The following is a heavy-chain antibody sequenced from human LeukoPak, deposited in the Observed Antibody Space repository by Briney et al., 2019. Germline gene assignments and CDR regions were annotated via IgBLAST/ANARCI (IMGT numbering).Heavy chain of an antibody. CDR3: AREGGYDPFEY. D-gene: IGHD5-12*01. Sequence: GGSLRLSCAASGFTLSSFGMVWVRQAPGKGLEWVTLMWYDGRNKYYADSVKGRFTISRDNAKNTLYLQMNSLRAEDTAVYYCAREGGYDPFEYWGQGTLVTVSS. CDR2: MWYDGRNK. J-gene: IGHJ4*02. V-gene: IGHV3-33*01. CDR1: GFTLSSFG.